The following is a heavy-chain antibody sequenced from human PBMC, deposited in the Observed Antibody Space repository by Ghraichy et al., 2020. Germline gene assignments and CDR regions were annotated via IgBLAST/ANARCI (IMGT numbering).Heavy chain of an antibody. CDR1: GFIFSRHS. V-gene: IGHV3-48*02. CDR2: ISSSSSII. D-gene: IGHD3-22*01. J-gene: IGHJ4*02. Sequence: LSLTCAASGFIFSRHSMNWVRQAPGKGLEWVSYISSSSSIINYADAVKGRFTLSRDNAKNSLYLQMNRLRDEDTAVYYCARDIPDYYESSDNPESYWGQGVLVTVSS. CDR3: ARDIPDYYESSDNPESY.